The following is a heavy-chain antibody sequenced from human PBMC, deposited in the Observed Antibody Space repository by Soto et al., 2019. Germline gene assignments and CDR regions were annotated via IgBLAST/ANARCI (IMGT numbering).Heavy chain of an antibody. D-gene: IGHD1-26*01. Sequence: EVQLLESGGGLVQPGGSLRLSCAASGLTFSSYAMSWVRQAPGKGLEWVAVISGSGGSTYYADSVKGRFTISRDNSKNTLYLQMNSLRAEDTAVYYCAKRGSGSQFDYWGQGTLVTVSS. CDR1: GLTFSSYA. J-gene: IGHJ4*02. V-gene: IGHV3-23*01. CDR3: AKRGSGSQFDY. CDR2: ISGSGGST.